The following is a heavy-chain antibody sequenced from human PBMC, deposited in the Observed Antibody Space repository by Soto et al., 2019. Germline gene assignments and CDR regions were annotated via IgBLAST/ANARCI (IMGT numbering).Heavy chain of an antibody. CDR1: GFTFSNAW. V-gene: IGHV3-15*01. CDR2: IKSKTDGGTT. CDR3: TTAISSSWYNY. J-gene: IGHJ4*02. D-gene: IGHD6-13*01. Sequence: EVQLVESGGGLVKPGGSLRLSCAASGFTFSNAWMSWVRQAPGKGLEWVGRIKSKTDGGTTDYAAPVKGRFTISRDDSKNTLHLQMNSLKTEDTAVYYCTTAISSSWYNYWGQGTLVTVSS.